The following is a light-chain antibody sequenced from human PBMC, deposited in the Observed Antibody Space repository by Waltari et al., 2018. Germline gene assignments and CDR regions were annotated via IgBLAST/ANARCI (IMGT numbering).Light chain of an antibody. V-gene: IGKV2-28*01. CDR3: MQGLQIPPT. CDR2: LGC. CDR1: QSLLLSNGHNY. Sequence: DIAMTQSPLALPVIPGEPASISCRASQSLLLSNGHNYLVGYVGKPVQSPQLLISLGCSRDSGVPDRFSGSGAGTNFTLKISRVEAEDVGIYYCMQGLQIPPTIGPGTKVDIK. J-gene: IGKJ3*01.